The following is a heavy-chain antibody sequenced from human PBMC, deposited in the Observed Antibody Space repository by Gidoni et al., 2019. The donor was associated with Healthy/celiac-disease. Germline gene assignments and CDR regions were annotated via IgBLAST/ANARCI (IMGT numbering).Heavy chain of an antibody. V-gene: IGHV1-69-2*01. Sequence: DVQLVQAWADVKKPGATVNIPCKDSRYNLTAYYMHWVQQAPGNGLEWMGLVDPEDGETISAAEFRGIVTITADSSTAPAFMERSSLSSEDTAVYCCARAPKDRAPGGYFDYWGQGTLVTVSS. D-gene: IGHD1-26*01. CDR2: VDPEDGET. CDR3: ARAPKDRAPGGYFDY. J-gene: IGHJ4*02. CDR1: RYNLTAYY.